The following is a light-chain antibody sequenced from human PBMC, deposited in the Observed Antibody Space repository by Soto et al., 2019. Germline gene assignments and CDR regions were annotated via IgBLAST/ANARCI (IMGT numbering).Light chain of an antibody. Sequence: EIVLTPSPGTLSLSPGERATLSCRASQSVSNNYLAWYQQKPGQAPRLLIYGASNRATGIPDRFSGSGSGTDFTLTISRLEPEDFAVFYCQQYGSSPVTFGQGTRLEIK. V-gene: IGKV3-20*01. CDR2: GAS. CDR1: QSVSNNY. J-gene: IGKJ5*01. CDR3: QQYGSSPVT.